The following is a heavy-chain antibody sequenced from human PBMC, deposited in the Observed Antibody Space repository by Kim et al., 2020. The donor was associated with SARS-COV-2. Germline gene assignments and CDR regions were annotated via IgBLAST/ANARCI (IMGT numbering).Heavy chain of an antibody. CDR1: GYTFTSYD. Sequence: ASVKVSCKASGYTFTSYDINWVRQATGQRLEWMGWMNPNSGNTGYAQKFQGRVTMTRNTSISTAYMELSSLRSEDTAVYYCARGHLKSIVVVIAPRPYYYYMDVWGEETTVTVSS. CDR2: MNPNSGNT. V-gene: IGHV1-8*01. J-gene: IGHJ6*03. D-gene: IGHD2-21*01. CDR3: ARGHLKSIVVVIAPRPYYYYMDV.